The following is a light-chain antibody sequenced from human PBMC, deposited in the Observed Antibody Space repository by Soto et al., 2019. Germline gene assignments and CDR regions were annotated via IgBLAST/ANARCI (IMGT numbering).Light chain of an antibody. CDR1: SSDVGGYNF. CDR3: SSYTTRSTVV. CDR2: EVT. J-gene: IGLJ1*01. Sequence: QSVLTQPASVFGSPGQSITISCTGTSSDVGGYNFVSWYQQLPGKAPKLMIYEVTSRPSGVSNRFSGSKSGNTASLTISGLQPEEEAEYYCSSYTTRSTVVFGTGTKVTV. V-gene: IGLV2-14*03.